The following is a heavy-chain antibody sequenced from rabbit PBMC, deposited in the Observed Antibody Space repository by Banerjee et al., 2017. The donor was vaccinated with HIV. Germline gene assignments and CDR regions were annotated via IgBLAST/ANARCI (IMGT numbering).Heavy chain of an antibody. CDR2: IYIGDGTT. CDR3: ARDPLFYAGSSYVTYYFWF. Sequence: QEQLAESGGGLVQPEGSLTLTCKASGFDFSSNAMRWVRQAPGKGPEWIACIYIGDGTTYYATWAKGRFTISKTSSTTVTLQMTSLTAADTATYFCARDPLFYAGSSYVTYYFWFWGPGTLVTVS. J-gene: IGHJ4*01. D-gene: IGHD8-1*01. V-gene: IGHV1S47*01. CDR1: GFDFSSNA.